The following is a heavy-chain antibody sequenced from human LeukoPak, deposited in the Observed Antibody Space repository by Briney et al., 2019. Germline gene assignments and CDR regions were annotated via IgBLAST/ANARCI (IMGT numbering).Heavy chain of an antibody. CDR1: GFTFNSYT. J-gene: IGHJ6*03. V-gene: IGHV3-48*01. CDR2: ISSGSDTI. CDR3: ARALTTVTSGDYYYYMDV. D-gene: IGHD4-11*01. Sequence: PGGSLRLSCAASGFTFNSYTMNWVRQAPGQGLEWVSFISSGSDTIYYADSVKGRFTISRDNSKNTLYLQMNSLRAEDTAVYYCARALTTVTSGDYYYYMDVWGKGTTATVSS.